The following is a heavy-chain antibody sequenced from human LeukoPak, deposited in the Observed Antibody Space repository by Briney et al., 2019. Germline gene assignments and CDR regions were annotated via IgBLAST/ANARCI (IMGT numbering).Heavy chain of an antibody. CDR2: INAGNGNT. J-gene: IGHJ4*02. CDR3: AREGGGYSYGYPVDY. CDR1: GYTFTSYA. Sequence: ASVKVSCRASGYTFTSYAMHWVRQAPGQRLEWMGWINAGNGNTKYSQKFQGRVTITRNTSASTAYMELSSLRSEDTAVYYCAREGGGYSYGYPVDYWGQGTLVTVSS. V-gene: IGHV1-3*01. D-gene: IGHD5-18*01.